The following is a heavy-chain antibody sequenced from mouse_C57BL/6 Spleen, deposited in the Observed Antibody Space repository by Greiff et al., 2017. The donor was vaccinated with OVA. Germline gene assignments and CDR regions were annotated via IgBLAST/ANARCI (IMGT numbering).Heavy chain of an antibody. CDR2: IWSGGST. D-gene: IGHD2-1*01. J-gene: IGHJ1*03. CDR3: ARSNSGRYFDV. V-gene: IGHV2-2*01. CDR1: GFSLTSYG. Sequence: QVQLKQSGPGLVQPSQSLSITCTVSGFSLTSYGVHWVRQSPGKGLEWLGVIWSGGSTDYNAAFISRLSLSKDNSKSQVFFKMNSLQADDTAIYYCARSNSGRYFDVWGTGTTVTVSS.